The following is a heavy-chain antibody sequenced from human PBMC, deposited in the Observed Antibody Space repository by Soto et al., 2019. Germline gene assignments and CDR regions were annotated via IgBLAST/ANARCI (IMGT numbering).Heavy chain of an antibody. D-gene: IGHD3-10*01. CDR2: IDPSDFDS. CDR3: ARSFGASDYFDS. J-gene: IGHJ4*02. CDR1: GYSFTSYW. Sequence: PGESLKISCQGSGYSFTSYWISWVRQMPGKGLEWMGRIDPSDFDSDYSPSFQGRVTISIDRSISTAYLQWSSLKASDTAMYYCARSFGASDYFDSWGQGTLGTVSS. V-gene: IGHV5-10-1*01.